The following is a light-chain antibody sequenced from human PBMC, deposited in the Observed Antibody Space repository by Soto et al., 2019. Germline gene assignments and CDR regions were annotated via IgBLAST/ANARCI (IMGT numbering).Light chain of an antibody. CDR3: CSYVGTYMVI. CDR1: SDDVGGYNY. J-gene: IGLJ2*01. V-gene: IGLV2-11*01. CDR2: DVS. Sequence: QSALTQPRSVSGSPGQSVTISCTGTSDDVGGYNYVSWYQHHPRRAPKLIVSDVSRRPSGVPDRFSGSKSGNTASLTISGLQADDEADYYCCSYVGTYMVIFGGGTKVTVL.